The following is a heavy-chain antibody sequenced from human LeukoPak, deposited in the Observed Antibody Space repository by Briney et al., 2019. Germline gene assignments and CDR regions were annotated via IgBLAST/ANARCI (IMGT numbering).Heavy chain of an antibody. CDR3: ARDRTVTPDDY. CDR2: ISFSSSTI. D-gene: IGHD4-17*01. V-gene: IGHV3-48*01. Sequence: GGSLRLSCAASGFTFSSYSMNWVRQAPGKGLEWVSYISFSSSTIYYAGSVKGRFTISRDNAKNSVSLQMNSLRAEDTAVYYCARDRTVTPDDYWGQGTLVTVSS. J-gene: IGHJ4*02. CDR1: GFTFSSYS.